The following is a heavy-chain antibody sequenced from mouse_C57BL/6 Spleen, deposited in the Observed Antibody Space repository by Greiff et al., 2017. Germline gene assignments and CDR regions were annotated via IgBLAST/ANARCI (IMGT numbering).Heavy chain of an antibody. CDR2: IYPGDGDT. Sequence: VQLQQSGAELVKPGASVKISCKASGYAFSSYWMNWVKQRPGKGLEWIGQIYPGDGDTNYNGKFKGKATLTADKSSSTAYMQLSRLTSEDAAVYFCARSGDYDEDWYFDVWGTGTTVTVSS. V-gene: IGHV1-80*01. CDR1: GYAFSSYW. J-gene: IGHJ1*03. D-gene: IGHD2-4*01. CDR3: ARSGDYDEDWYFDV.